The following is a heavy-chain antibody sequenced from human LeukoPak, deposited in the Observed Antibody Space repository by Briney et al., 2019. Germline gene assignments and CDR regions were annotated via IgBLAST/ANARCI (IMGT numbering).Heavy chain of an antibody. D-gene: IGHD3-16*01. CDR2: INHSGST. J-gene: IGHJ3*02. V-gene: IGHV4-34*01. CDR3: AKEDYDYGAFDI. CDR1: GGSFSGYY. Sequence: PSETLSLTCAVYGGSFSGYYWSWIRQPPGKGLEWIGEINHSGSTNYNPSLKSRVTISVDTSKNQFSLKLSSVTAADTAVYYCAKEDYDYGAFDIWGQGTMVNVSS.